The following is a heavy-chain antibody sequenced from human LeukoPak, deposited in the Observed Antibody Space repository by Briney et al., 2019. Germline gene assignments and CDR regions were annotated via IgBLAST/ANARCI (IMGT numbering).Heavy chain of an antibody. CDR1: GGSFSGYY. D-gene: IGHD3-3*01. CDR3: ARHPHLGYDFWSGYSYYFDY. J-gene: IGHJ4*02. V-gene: IGHV4-34*01. Sequence: SETLSLTCAVYGGSFSGYYWSWIRQPPGKGLEWIGEINHSGSTNYNPSLKSRVTISVDTSKNQFSLKLSSVTAADTAVYYCARHPHLGYDFWSGYSYYFDYWGQGTLVTVSS. CDR2: INHSGST.